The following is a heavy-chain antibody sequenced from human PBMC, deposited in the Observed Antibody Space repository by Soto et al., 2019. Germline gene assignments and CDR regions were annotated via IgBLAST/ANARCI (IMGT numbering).Heavy chain of an antibody. V-gene: IGHV3-21*01. CDR1: GFTFSSYS. CDR3: ARGRLVATIQVSPFEI. J-gene: IGHJ3*02. Sequence: GGSLRLSCAASGFTFSSYSMNWVRQAPGKGLEWVSSISSSSSYIYYADSVKGRFTISRDNAKNSLYLQMNSLRAEDTAVYYCARGRLVATIQVSPFEIWGQGTMVTVSS. D-gene: IGHD5-12*01. CDR2: ISSSSSYI.